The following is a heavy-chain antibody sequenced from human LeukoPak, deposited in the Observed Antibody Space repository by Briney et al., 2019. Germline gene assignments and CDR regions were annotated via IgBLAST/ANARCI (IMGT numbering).Heavy chain of an antibody. CDR3: ARGTMVRGVIFDY. Sequence: PSETLSLTCTVSGGSISSNSYYWGWIRQPPGKGLEWIGSIYYSGSTYYNPSLKSRVTISVDTSKNQFSLKLSSVTAADTAVYYCARGTMVRGVIFDYWGQGTLVTVSS. CDR1: GGSISSNSYY. J-gene: IGHJ4*02. V-gene: IGHV4-39*07. CDR2: IYYSGST. D-gene: IGHD3-10*01.